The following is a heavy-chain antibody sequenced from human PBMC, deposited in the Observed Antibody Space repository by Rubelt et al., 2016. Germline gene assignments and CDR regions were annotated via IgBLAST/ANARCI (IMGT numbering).Heavy chain of an antibody. CDR2: LYTTGNT. Sequence: QLQLQESGPGLVKPSETLSLTCSVSGGSISSRTYYWGWVRQPPGKGLEWIANLYTTGNTDYNPSLKRRVTMSVDTSKNQFSRKRTSVTAADTAAYYWATGLQAQRSFDYWGQGTLVTVSS. J-gene: IGHJ4*02. V-gene: IGHV4-39*07. CDR1: GGSISSRTYY. CDR3: ATGLQAQRSFDY. D-gene: IGHD3-16*01.